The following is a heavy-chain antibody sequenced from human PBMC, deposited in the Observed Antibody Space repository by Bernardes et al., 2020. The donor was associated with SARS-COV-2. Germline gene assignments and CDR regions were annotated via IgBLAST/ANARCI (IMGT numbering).Heavy chain of an antibody. CDR3: ARGSGNYYFDY. D-gene: IGHD6-19*01. Sequence: GGSLRLSCAASGFTFSNSWMHWVRQAPGKGLVWVSRINSDGRTTSYADSVKGRFTISRDNAKNTLYLQMTSLTADDTALYYCARGSGNYYFDYWGRGTLITVSS. CDR2: INSDGRTT. CDR1: GFTFSNSW. J-gene: IGHJ4*02. V-gene: IGHV3-74*01.